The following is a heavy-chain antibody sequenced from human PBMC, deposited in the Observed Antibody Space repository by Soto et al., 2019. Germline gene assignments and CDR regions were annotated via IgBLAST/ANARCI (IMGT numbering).Heavy chain of an antibody. CDR1: GASISPHY. J-gene: IGHJ6*02. CDR3: ARAPTYSYGSGSPYYFYAMDI. CDR2: IYYSGTT. V-gene: IGHV4-59*11. Sequence: QVQLQESGPGLVKPSETLSLTCTVSGASISPHYWPWIRQPPGEGLEWIGNIYYSGTTDSNPSLKSRLTISLDTSKNQFSLRLSSVTAADTAVYYCARAPTYSYGSGSPYYFYAMDIWGQGTTVTVSS. D-gene: IGHD3-10*01.